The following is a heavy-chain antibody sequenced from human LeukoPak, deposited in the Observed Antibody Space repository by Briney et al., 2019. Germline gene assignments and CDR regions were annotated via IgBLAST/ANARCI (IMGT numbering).Heavy chain of an antibody. CDR2: INPSGST. CDR1: GGSFSGYY. J-gene: IGHJ4*02. D-gene: IGHD6-6*01. CDR3: ARGTDQTRAARPGIDY. Sequence: SETLSLTCAVYGGSFSGYYWSWIRQPPGKGLEWIGEINPSGSTNYNPSLKSRVTISVDTSKNQFSLKLSSVTAADTAVYYCARGTDQTRAARPGIDYWGQGTLVTVSS. V-gene: IGHV4-34*01.